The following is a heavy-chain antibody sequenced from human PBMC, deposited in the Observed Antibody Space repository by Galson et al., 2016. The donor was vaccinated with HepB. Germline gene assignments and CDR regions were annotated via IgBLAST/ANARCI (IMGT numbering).Heavy chain of an antibody. D-gene: IGHD6-25*01. CDR1: GFTFNNYG. CDR2: IWYDGRNK. CDR3: VRDRAARDTVYYYGRDV. V-gene: IGHV3-33*01. J-gene: IGHJ6*02. Sequence: SLRLSCAASGFTFNNYGMHWVRQAPGKGLEWVALIWYDGRNKYYADSVKGRFTISRDNSKNTLYLQMNSLRAEDTAVYYCVRDRAARDTVYYYGRDVWGQGATVTGSS.